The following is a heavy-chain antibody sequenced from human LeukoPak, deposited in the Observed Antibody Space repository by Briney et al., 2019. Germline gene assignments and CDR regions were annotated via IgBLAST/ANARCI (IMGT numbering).Heavy chain of an antibody. CDR3: VRSGGY. CDR2: IKEDGSEK. CDR1: GFTFSSHW. J-gene: IGHJ4*02. V-gene: IGHV3-7*05. Sequence: PGGSLRLSCAASGFTFSSHWMNWVRQGLGKGLEWVANIKEDGSEKYYVDSVKGRFTISRDNAKNSLCLQMNSLRAEDTAIYYCVRSGGYWGQGTLVTVSS. D-gene: IGHD1-26*01.